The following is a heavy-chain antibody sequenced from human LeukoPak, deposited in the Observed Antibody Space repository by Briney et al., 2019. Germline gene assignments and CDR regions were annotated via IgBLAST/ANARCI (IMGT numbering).Heavy chain of an antibody. Sequence: SETLSLTCTVSGGSISSYYWSWIRQPPGKGLEWIGYIYYSGSTNYNPSLKSRVTISVDMSKNQFSLKPSSVTAADTAVYYCARAQSGVATDYWGQGTLVTVSS. CDR3: ARAQSGVATDY. J-gene: IGHJ4*02. D-gene: IGHD2-8*02. V-gene: IGHV4-59*01. CDR1: GGSISSYY. CDR2: IYYSGST.